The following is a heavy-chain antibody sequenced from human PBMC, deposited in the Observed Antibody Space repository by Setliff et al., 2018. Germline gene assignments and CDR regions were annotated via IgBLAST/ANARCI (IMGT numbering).Heavy chain of an antibody. CDR2: IYPGDSDT. CDR1: GFSFVSYN. CDR3: ARREHAFDI. Sequence: LRLSCKGSGFSFVSYNIGWVRQMPGKGLEWMGIIYPGDSDTRYSPSFQGQVTISVDKSISTAYLQWSSLKASDTAMYYCARREHAFDIWGQGTMVTVSS. V-gene: IGHV5-51*01. D-gene: IGHD1-26*01. J-gene: IGHJ3*02.